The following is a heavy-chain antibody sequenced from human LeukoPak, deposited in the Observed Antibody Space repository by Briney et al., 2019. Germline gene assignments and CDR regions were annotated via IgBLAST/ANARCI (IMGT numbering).Heavy chain of an antibody. J-gene: IGHJ4*02. CDR2: INSDGSST. CDR1: GFTFSSYW. V-gene: IGHV3-74*01. CDR3: AYFACSTPSCEYFDY. D-gene: IGHD2-2*01. Sequence: GGSLRLSCAASGFTFSSYWMHWVRQAPGKGLVWVSRINSDGSSTTYADSVKGRFTISRDNAKNTLYLQMNSLRAEDTAVYYCAYFACSTPSCEYFDYWGQETLVTFS.